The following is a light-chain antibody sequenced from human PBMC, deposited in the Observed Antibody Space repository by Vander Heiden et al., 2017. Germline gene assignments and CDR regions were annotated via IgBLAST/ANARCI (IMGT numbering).Light chain of an antibody. V-gene: IGLV1-47*01. CDR1: DSNIETNY. Sequence: QSVLTQPPSASGPPGQRVTITCSGSDSNIETNYGSGYQQFPGTAPRLVSIRNNQRPSGVPDRFSASKSGTSASLAISGLRSEDEADYYCAAWDDSLSGYVFGSGTKVTVL. CDR2: RNN. J-gene: IGLJ1*01. CDR3: AAWDDSLSGYV.